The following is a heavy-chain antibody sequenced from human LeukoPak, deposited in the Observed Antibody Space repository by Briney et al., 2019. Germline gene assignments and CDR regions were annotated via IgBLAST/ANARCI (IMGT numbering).Heavy chain of an antibody. CDR3: ASRYCSSTSCYKRRAHFQH. V-gene: IGHV4-31*03. Sequence: MPSETLSLTCTVSGGSISSGGYYWSWIRQHPGKGLEWIGYIYYSGSTYYNPSLKSRVTISVDTSKNQFSLKLSSVTAADTAVYYCASRYCSSTSCYKRRAHFQHWGQGTLVTVSS. D-gene: IGHD2-2*02. CDR1: GGSISSGGYY. J-gene: IGHJ1*01. CDR2: IYYSGST.